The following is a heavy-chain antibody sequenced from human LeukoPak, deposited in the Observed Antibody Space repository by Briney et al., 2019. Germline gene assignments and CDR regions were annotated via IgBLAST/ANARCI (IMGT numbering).Heavy chain of an antibody. CDR1: GYTFSTYD. J-gene: IGHJ4*02. D-gene: IGHD2-2*01. CDR3: ARAIRYQLLSDY. CDR2: MNPNSGNT. V-gene: IGHV1-8*03. Sequence: ASVKVSCKASGYTFSTYDINWVRQATGQGLEWMGWMNPNSGNTGFAQKFQGRATITRDTSISTAYMELSSLRSEDTAVYYCARAIRYQLLSDYWGQGTLVTVSS.